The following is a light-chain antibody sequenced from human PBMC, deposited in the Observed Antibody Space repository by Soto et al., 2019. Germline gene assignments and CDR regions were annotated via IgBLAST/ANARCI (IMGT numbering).Light chain of an antibody. CDR1: QSVGSTY. Sequence: EIVLTQSPGTLSLSPGERATLSCRASQSVGSTYLAWYQQKPGQAPRLLIYGASSRATGIPDRFSGSGSETDFTLTISRLEPEDFAVYYCQQYNNWPLTFGQGTKVDIK. CDR3: QQYNNWPLT. V-gene: IGKV3-20*01. CDR2: GAS. J-gene: IGKJ1*01.